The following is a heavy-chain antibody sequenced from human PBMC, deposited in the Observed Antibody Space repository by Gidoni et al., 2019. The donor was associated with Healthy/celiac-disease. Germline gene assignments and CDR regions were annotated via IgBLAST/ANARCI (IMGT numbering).Heavy chain of an antibody. V-gene: IGHV5-51*01. CDR3: ATATVTKGSDVDY. CDR2: IVPSDSDT. J-gene: IGHJ4*02. D-gene: IGHD4-17*01. Sequence: EVQLVQSGAEVTKPGASLKISCQASGYSFSTNWLGWVRQIPGKGLEWMGLIVPSDSDTRYSPSFQGQVTISADKSISTAYLQGSSLKASDTAIYYCATATVTKGSDVDYWCQGTLVTVSS. CDR1: GYSFSTNW.